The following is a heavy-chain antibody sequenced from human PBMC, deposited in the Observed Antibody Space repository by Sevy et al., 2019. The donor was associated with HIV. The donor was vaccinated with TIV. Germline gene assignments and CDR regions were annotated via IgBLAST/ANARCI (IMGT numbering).Heavy chain of an antibody. CDR3: AKVGGENSSGWRLNWFDP. V-gene: IGHV3-23*01. CDR1: GFTFSSYA. Sequence: GGSLRLSCAASGFTFSSYAMSWVRQAPGKGLEWVSAISGSGGSTYYADSVKGRFTISRDNSKNTLYLQMNSLRAEDTAVYYCAKVGGENSSGWRLNWFDPWGQGTLVTVSS. J-gene: IGHJ5*02. D-gene: IGHD6-19*01. CDR2: ISGSGGST.